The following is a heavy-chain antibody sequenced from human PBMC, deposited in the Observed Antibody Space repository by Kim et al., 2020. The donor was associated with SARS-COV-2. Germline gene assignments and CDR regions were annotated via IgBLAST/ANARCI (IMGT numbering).Heavy chain of an antibody. J-gene: IGHJ5*02. V-gene: IGHV3-30*18. Sequence: GGSLRLSCAASGFTFSSYGMHWVRQAPGKGLEWVAVISYDGSNKYYADSVKGRFTISRDNSKNTLYLQMNSLRAEDTAVYYCAKDLPIKYYDYVWGSYRGNWFDPWGQGTLVTVSS. CDR1: GFTFSSYG. CDR2: ISYDGSNK. CDR3: AKDLPIKYYDYVWGSYRGNWFDP. D-gene: IGHD3-16*02.